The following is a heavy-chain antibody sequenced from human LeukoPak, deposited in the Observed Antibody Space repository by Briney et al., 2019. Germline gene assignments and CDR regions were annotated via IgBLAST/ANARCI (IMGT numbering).Heavy chain of an antibody. CDR2: MNPNSGNT. CDR1: DYTFTSYG. V-gene: IGHV1-8*03. D-gene: IGHD2-2*01. Sequence: ASVKVSCRASDYTFTSYGISWVRQAPGQGLEWMGWMNPNSGNTGYAQKFQGRVTITRNTSISTAYMELSSLRSEDTAVYYCARPAFGDAFDIWGQGTMVTVSS. CDR3: ARPAFGDAFDI. J-gene: IGHJ3*02.